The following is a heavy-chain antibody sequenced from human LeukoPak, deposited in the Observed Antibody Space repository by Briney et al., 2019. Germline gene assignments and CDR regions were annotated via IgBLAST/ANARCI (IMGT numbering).Heavy chain of an antibody. CDR2: IYHSGST. CDR3: ARGAYYYDSSGYNWYFDL. J-gene: IGHJ2*01. V-gene: IGHV4-59*07. CDR1: GGSISRYY. Sequence: TDTLSLTCTVSGGSISRYYWSWIRQPPGKGLEWIGYIYHSGSTNYNPSLKSRVTISVDTSKKQFSLNLSSVTAADTAVYYCARGAYYYDSSGYNWYFDLWGRGTLVTVSS. D-gene: IGHD3-22*01.